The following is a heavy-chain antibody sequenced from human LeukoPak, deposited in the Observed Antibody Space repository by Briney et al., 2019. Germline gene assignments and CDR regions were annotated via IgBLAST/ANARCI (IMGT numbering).Heavy chain of an antibody. CDR1: GFTLSNYA. CDR3: AKSTRIVGATPFDY. D-gene: IGHD1-26*01. CDR2: ISGSGGST. V-gene: IGHV3-23*01. J-gene: IGHJ4*02. Sequence: PGGSLRLSCAASGFTLSNYAMSWVRQAPGKGLEWVSAISGSGGSTYYADSVKGRFTISRDNSKNTLYLQMNSLRAEDTAVYYCAKSTRIVGATPFDYWGQGTLVTVSS.